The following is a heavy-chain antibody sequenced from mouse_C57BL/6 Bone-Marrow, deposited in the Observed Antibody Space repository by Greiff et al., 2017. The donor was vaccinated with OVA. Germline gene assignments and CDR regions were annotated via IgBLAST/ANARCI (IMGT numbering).Heavy chain of an antibody. Sequence: QVQLQQPGAELVKPGASVKVSCKASGSTFTSSWMHWVKQRPGQGLEWIGRIHPSDSATNYNQKFTGKATLPVDKSSSTAYMQLSSLTSEDSAVYYCAMRDYYGSRGDYWGQGTTLTVSS. D-gene: IGHD1-1*01. CDR3: AMRDYYGSRGDY. CDR1: GSTFTSSW. CDR2: IHPSDSAT. V-gene: IGHV1-74*01. J-gene: IGHJ2*01.